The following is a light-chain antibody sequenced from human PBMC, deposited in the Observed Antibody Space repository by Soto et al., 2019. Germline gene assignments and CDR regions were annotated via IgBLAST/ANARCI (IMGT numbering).Light chain of an antibody. CDR2: GAS. Sequence: EIVLTQSPGTLSLSPGERATLSCRASQSVSSRYLAWYQQKPGQAPRLLIYGASSRATGIPDRFSGSGSGKDFTLTISRLEPEDFAVYYCQQYCSSPRMYTFGQGTKLEIK. CDR3: QQYCSSPRMYT. CDR1: QSVSSRY. J-gene: IGKJ2*01. V-gene: IGKV3-20*01.